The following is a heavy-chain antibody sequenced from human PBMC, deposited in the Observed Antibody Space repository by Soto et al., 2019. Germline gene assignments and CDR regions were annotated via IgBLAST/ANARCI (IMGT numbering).Heavy chain of an antibody. CDR2: ISQSGST. J-gene: IGHJ4*02. V-gene: IGHV4-34*01. CDR3: ARGSGIAVIPGELEDVHYDY. Sequence: QVQLQQWGAGLLKPSETLSLTCAVYGQSFSGHTWSWIRQSPGKGLEWIGEISQSGSTYYNPSLKTRVTISADTSKNQFSLTLNSVPAADTGVFYCARGSGIAVIPGELEDVHYDYWGQGTLVSVSS. CDR1: GQSFSGHT. D-gene: IGHD2-2*01.